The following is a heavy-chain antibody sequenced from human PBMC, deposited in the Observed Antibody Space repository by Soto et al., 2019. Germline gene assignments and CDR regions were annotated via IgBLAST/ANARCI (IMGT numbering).Heavy chain of an antibody. CDR1: GGSVSSGSYY. D-gene: IGHD6-13*01. Sequence: QVQLQESGPGLVKPSETLSLTCTVSGGSVSSGSYYWSWIRQPPGKGLEWIGYIYNSGSTNHNPALKSRVTMSLDTSRNQFSLTLSSVTAADTAVYYCARGRYGSRWYTDYWGQGTLVTVSS. V-gene: IGHV4-61*01. CDR3: ARGRYGSRWYTDY. CDR2: IYNSGST. J-gene: IGHJ4*02.